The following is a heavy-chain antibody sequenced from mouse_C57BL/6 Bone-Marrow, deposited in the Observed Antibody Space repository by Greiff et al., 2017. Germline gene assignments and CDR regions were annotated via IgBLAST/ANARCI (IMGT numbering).Heavy chain of an antibody. CDR2: ISSGSSTI. J-gene: IGHJ3*01. D-gene: IGHD2-1*01. CDR1: GFTFSDYG. Sequence: EVMLVESGGGLVKPGGSLELSCAASGFTFSDYGMHWVRQAPEKGLEWVAYISSGSSTIYYADTVKGRFTISRDNAKNTLFLQMTSLRSEDTAMYYCARRDGNYSWFAYWGQGTLVTVSA. V-gene: IGHV5-17*01. CDR3: ARRDGNYSWFAY.